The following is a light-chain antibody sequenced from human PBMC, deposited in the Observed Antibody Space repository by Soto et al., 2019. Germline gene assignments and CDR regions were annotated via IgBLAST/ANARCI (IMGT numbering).Light chain of an antibody. CDR2: EVS. CDR3: SPHTTCNAQV. V-gene: IGLV2-14*01. J-gene: IGLJ3*02. CDR1: SSDIGGYNY. Sequence: QSALTQPASVSGSPGQSITISCTGTSSDIGGYNYGSWYQQHPGNPPKLMIYEVSNRPSGVSNRFSGSKSGNTPSLTISGLQAEDEADYYCSPHTTCNAQVFGGGTKVTVL.